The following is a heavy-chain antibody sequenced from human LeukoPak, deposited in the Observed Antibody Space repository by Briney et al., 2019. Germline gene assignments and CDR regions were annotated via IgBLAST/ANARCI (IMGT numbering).Heavy chain of an antibody. V-gene: IGHV4-4*07. D-gene: IGHD6-13*01. J-gene: IGHJ5*02. CDR1: GGSISSYY. Sequence: SETLSLTCTVSGGSISSYYWSWIRQPPGKGLEWIGHIYTSGTTKYNPSLRSRVSMSVDTSKNQFSLGLSSVTAADTAVYYCARVGSSWYRWFDPWGQGILVTVSS. CDR3: ARVGSSWYRWFDP. CDR2: IYTSGTT.